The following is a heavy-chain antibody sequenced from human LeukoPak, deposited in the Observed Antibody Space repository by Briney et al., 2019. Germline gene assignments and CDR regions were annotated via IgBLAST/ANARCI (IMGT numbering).Heavy chain of an antibody. CDR1: GFTFDDYA. J-gene: IGHJ3*02. D-gene: IGHD2-2*01. V-gene: IGHV3-9*01. CDR3: AKDTAPATDAFDI. Sequence: GRSLRLSCAASGFTFDDYAMHWVRQAPGKGLEWVSGISWISGSIGYADSVKGRFTISRDNAKNSLYLQMNSLRAEDTALYYCAKDTAPATDAFDIWGQGTMVTVSS. CDR2: ISWISGSI.